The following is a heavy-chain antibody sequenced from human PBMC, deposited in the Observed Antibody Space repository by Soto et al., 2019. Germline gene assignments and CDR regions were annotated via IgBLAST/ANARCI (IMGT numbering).Heavy chain of an antibody. V-gene: IGHV4-39*07. CDR2: IYYSGST. Sequence: SETLSLTCTVSGGSIISSSYYWGWIRQPPGKGLEWIGSIYYSGSTYYNPSLKSRVTISVDRSKNQFSLKLSSVTAADTAVYYCARSHIAAAGRNWFDPWGQGTLVSVSS. J-gene: IGHJ5*02. D-gene: IGHD6-13*01. CDR3: ARSHIAAAGRNWFDP. CDR1: GGSIISSSYY.